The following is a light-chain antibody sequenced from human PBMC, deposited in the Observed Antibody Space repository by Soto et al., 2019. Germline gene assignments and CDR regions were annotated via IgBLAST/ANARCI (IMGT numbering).Light chain of an antibody. CDR3: SSYTSSSNYV. Sequence: QSALTQPASVSGSPGQSITISCTGTSSDVGGYNYVSWYQQHPVKAPKLMIYEVSNRPSGVSNRFSGSKSGNTASLTISGLQAEDEADYYCSSYTSSSNYVFGTGTKVTVL. J-gene: IGLJ1*01. V-gene: IGLV2-14*01. CDR1: SSDVGGYNY. CDR2: EVS.